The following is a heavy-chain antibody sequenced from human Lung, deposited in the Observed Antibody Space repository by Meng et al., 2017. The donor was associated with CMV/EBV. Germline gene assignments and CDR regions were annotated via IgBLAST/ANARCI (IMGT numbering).Heavy chain of an antibody. CDR3: ARDWECLDRSDVFDI. CDR1: GYTFSRYG. CDR2: VGGCDGDT. V-gene: IGHV1-18*01. Sequence: SVXVSXXASGYTFSRYGISYVRHAPGQGLQWLGWVGGCDGDTNYAPEFRGRATMTTDTSTNTVYMELMSLTSDDTAVYYCARDWECLDRSDVFDIWGQGTXVTVSS. D-gene: IGHD3-9*01. J-gene: IGHJ3*02.